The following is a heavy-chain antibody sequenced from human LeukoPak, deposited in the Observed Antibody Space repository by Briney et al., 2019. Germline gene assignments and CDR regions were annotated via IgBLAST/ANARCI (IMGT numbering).Heavy chain of an antibody. D-gene: IGHD4-17*01. CDR1: GFSFSSHA. V-gene: IGHV3-23*01. CDR3: ANEIRPNDY. CDR2: ISISGDDT. J-gene: IGHJ4*02. Sequence: GGSLRLSCATSGFSFSSHAMTWVRQAPGKGLEWLSAISISGDDTYYADSVKGRFTISRDNSKNTLYLQMNSLSADDAAMYYCANEIRPNDYWGQGTLVTVSS.